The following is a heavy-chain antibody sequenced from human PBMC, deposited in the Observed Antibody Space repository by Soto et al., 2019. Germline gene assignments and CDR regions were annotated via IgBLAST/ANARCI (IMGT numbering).Heavy chain of an antibody. CDR2: IYSGGST. CDR3: ARVLSGEGYYYYYMDV. V-gene: IGHV3-66*01. Sequence: GGSLRLSCAASGFTVSSNYMSWVRQAPGKGLEWVSVIYSGGSTYYADSVKGRFTISRDNSKNTLYLQMNSLRAEDTAVYYCARVLSGEGYYYYYMDVWGKGTTVTVSS. D-gene: IGHD7-27*01. J-gene: IGHJ6*03. CDR1: GFTVSSNY.